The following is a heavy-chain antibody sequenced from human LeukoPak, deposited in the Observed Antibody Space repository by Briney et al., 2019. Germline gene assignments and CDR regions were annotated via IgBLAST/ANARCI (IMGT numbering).Heavy chain of an antibody. V-gene: IGHV4-59*01. D-gene: IGHD3-10*01. Sequence: PSETLSLTCTVSGGSISSYYWSWIRQPPGKGLEWIGYIYYSGSTNYNPSLKSRVTISVDTSKNQFSLKLSSVTAADTAVYYCARGFGELLFENHWFDPWGQGTLDTVSS. J-gene: IGHJ5*02. CDR3: ARGFGELLFENHWFDP. CDR2: IYYSGST. CDR1: GGSISSYY.